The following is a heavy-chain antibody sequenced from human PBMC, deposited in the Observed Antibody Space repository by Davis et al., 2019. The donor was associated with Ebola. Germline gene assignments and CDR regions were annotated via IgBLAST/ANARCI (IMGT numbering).Heavy chain of an antibody. D-gene: IGHD5-12*01. CDR3: ARWRGYDYGGDY. V-gene: IGHV4-39*01. CDR2: IYYSGST. CDR1: GGSISSSSYY. Sequence: SETLSLTCPASGGSISSSSYYWGWIRQPPGKGLERIGSIYYSGSTYYNPSLKNRVTISVDTSKNQFSLKLSSVTAADTAVYYCARWRGYDYGGDYWGQGTLVTVSS. J-gene: IGHJ4*02.